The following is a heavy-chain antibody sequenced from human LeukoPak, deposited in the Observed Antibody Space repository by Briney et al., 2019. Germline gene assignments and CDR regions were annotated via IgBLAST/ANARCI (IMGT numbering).Heavy chain of an antibody. J-gene: IGHJ4*02. V-gene: IGHV3-11*01. CDR1: GFTFNDYY. Sequence: GGSLRLSCAASGFTFNDYYMTWIRQAPGKGLEWVSHISSRGSNIYYADSVKGRFTVSRDNAKNSLYLQMNSLRAEDTAVYYCARSNTGYSYGYLYCWGQGTLVTVSS. CDR3: ARSNTGYSYGYLYC. D-gene: IGHD5-18*01. CDR2: ISSRGSNI.